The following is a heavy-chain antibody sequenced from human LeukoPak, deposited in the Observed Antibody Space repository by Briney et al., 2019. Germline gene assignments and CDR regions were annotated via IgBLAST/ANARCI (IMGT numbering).Heavy chain of an antibody. CDR2: INPSGGST. J-gene: IGHJ4*02. V-gene: IGHV1-46*01. D-gene: IGHD6-19*01. CDR1: GYTFTSYY. CDR3: ARAVAGLNYFDY. Sequence: ASVKVSCKAPGYTFTSYYMHWVRQAPGQGLEWMGIINPSGGSTSYAQKFQGRVTMTRDTSTSAVYMELSSLRSEDTAVYYCARAVAGLNYFDYWGQGTLVTVSS.